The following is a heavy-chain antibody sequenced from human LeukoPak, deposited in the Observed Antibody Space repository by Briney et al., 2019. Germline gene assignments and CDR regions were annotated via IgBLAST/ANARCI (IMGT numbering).Heavy chain of an antibody. D-gene: IGHD3-22*01. Sequence: SETLSLTCAVYGESSFSNYYWSWIRQTPGGALEWIGEINHSGYTNYNPPLKSRVTLSIDTSKNQFSLRLNSVTAADTAVYYCSRQVVGNDYWGQGTLVPVSS. CDR1: GESSFSNYY. J-gene: IGHJ4*02. V-gene: IGHV4-34*01. CDR2: INHSGYT. CDR3: SRQVVGNDY.